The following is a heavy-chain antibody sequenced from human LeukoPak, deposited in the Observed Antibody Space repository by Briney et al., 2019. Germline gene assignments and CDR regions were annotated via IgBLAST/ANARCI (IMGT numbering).Heavy chain of an antibody. CDR1: GYTFTTYG. V-gene: IGHV1-18*01. CDR2: ISTYNGDT. D-gene: IGHD3-22*01. J-gene: IGHJ6*02. Sequence: ASVKVSCKASGYTFTTYGISWLRQAPGQGLEWMGWISTYNGDTNYAQKLQGRVAMTTDTSTSTAYMELRSLRSDDTAVYYCARDLPHGYYDSSGYYTEDYYGMDVWGQGTTVTVSS. CDR3: ARDLPHGYYDSSGYYTEDYYGMDV.